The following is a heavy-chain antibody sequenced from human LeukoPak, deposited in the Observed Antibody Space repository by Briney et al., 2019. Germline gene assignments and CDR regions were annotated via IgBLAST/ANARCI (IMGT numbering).Heavy chain of an antibody. J-gene: IGHJ3*02. Sequence: SVEVSCKASGYTFTRYDIHWVRQAPGQGLEWMGIINPSGGSTSYAQKFQGRVTMTRDTSTSTVYMELSSLRSEDTAVYYCARDLHHRGYYDTSGPYGIWGQGTLVTVSS. D-gene: IGHD3-22*01. CDR1: GYTFTRYD. CDR3: ARDLHHRGYYDTSGPYGI. CDR2: INPSGGST. V-gene: IGHV1-46*01.